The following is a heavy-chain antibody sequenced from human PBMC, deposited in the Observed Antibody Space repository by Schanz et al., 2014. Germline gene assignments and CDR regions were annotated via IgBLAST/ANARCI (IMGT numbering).Heavy chain of an antibody. V-gene: IGHV4-59*01. J-gene: IGHJ4*02. D-gene: IGHD1-1*01. CDR2: IYYSGST. Sequence: QVQLQESGPGLVKPSETLSLTCTVSGGSISSYYWSWIRQPPGKGLEWIGYIYYSGSTNYNPSLKSRVTISVDTSKNQFSLKLNSVTAADTAVYYCARGPAYKDYWGQGTLVTVSS. CDR3: ARGPAYKDY. CDR1: GGSISSYY.